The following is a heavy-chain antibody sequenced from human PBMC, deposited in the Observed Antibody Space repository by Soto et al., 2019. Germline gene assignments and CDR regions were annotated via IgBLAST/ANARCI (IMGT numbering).Heavy chain of an antibody. CDR2: ISSSSSYL. CDR1: GFSFGTYT. V-gene: IGHV3-21*01. Sequence: EVQLVESGGGLVKPGGSLRLSCEASGFSFGTYTMNWVRQAPGKGLEWVSSISSSSSYLYYAASVKGRFTISRDNAKDSLYLQMNSLRAEDTAVYYCARDHGELLGAPYNWFNLWGQGTLVTVSS. J-gene: IGHJ5*02. CDR3: ARDHGELLGAPYNWFNL. D-gene: IGHD3-10*01.